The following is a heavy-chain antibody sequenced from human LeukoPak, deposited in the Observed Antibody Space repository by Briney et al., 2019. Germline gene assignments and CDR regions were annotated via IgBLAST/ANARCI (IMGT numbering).Heavy chain of an antibody. Sequence: PGRSLRLSCAASGFTFSSYGMHWVRQAPGKGLEWVAVIWYDGSNKYYADSVKGRFTISRDNSKNTLYLQMNSLRAEDTAVYYYAKDGDLAYCGGDCYSRAFDIWGQGTMVTVSS. V-gene: IGHV3-33*06. J-gene: IGHJ3*02. CDR3: AKDGDLAYCGGDCYSRAFDI. D-gene: IGHD2-21*02. CDR1: GFTFSSYG. CDR2: IWYDGSNK.